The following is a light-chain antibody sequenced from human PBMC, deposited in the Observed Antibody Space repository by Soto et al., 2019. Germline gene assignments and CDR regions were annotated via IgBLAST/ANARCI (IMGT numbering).Light chain of an antibody. J-gene: IGLJ2*01. CDR1: SSDVGDYNY. Sequence: QSALTQPPAASGSPGQSVTISCTGTSSDVGDYNYVSWYQQHPGRAPKLMIHEVNKRPSGVPDRFSGSKSGNTASLTVSGLQAEDEADYYCSSYAGKGVFGGGTKLTVL. CDR2: EVN. CDR3: SSYAGKGV. V-gene: IGLV2-8*01.